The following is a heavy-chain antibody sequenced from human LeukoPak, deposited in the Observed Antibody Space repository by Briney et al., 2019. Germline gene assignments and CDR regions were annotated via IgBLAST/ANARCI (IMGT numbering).Heavy chain of an antibody. CDR2: IIPNSGGT. CDR1: GYTFTDYY. Sequence: GASVKVSCKASGYTFTDYYMHWVRQAPGQGPEWMGWIIPNSGGTNYAQKFQGRVTMTRDTSISTAYMELSRLRSDDSAVYYCASLGYCRSTNCIGDPWGQGTLVTVSS. D-gene: IGHD2-2*01. V-gene: IGHV1-2*02. J-gene: IGHJ5*02. CDR3: ASLGYCRSTNCIGDP.